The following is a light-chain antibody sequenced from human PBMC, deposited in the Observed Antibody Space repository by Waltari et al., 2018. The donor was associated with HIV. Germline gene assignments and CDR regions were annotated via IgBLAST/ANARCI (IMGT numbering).Light chain of an antibody. CDR2: AAS. CDR1: QSISSY. CDR3: QQSYSTLWT. J-gene: IGKJ1*01. Sequence: DIQMTQSPSSLSASVGDRVTITCRASQSISSYLNWYQQKPGKAPKLLIYAASSLQSGVPSRFSGSGSGTDFTLTISSLQPEDFATYYCQQSYSTLWTLGQGTKVEIK. V-gene: IGKV1-39*01.